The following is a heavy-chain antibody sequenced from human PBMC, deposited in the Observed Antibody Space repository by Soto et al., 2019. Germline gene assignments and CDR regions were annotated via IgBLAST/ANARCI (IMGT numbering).Heavy chain of an antibody. V-gene: IGHV1-3*01. CDR1: GYTFTRYT. D-gene: IGHD2-15*01. CDR2: INPDNGNT. Sequence: ASVKVSCKASGYTFTRYTMNWVRQAPGQRLEWMGWINPDNGNTKSSQKFQDRVIITRDTSASTAYMDLSSLRSEDTAVYYCARGIATGQLDPWGQGTRVTVSS. J-gene: IGHJ5*02. CDR3: ARGIATGQLDP.